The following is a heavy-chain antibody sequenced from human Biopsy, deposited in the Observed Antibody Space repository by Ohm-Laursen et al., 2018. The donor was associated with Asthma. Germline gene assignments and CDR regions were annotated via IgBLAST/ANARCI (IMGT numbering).Heavy chain of an antibody. CDR3: ARCQVGYSSGWSLLLKKIYYSGMDV. D-gene: IGHD6-19*01. J-gene: IGHJ6*02. V-gene: IGHV1-69*13. CDR2: IMTVFVTT. CDR1: GGTFSNFA. Sequence: SVKVSCKTPGGTFSNFAISWVRQAPGQGLEWLGGIMTVFVTTNYAQKFQGRVTITADESTSTAYMEVTSLRSEDTAIYYCARCQVGYSSGWSLLLKKIYYSGMDVWGQGTAVTVSS.